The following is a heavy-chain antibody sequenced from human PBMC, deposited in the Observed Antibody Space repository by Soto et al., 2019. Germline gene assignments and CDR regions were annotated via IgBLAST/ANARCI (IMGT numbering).Heavy chain of an antibody. D-gene: IGHD2-2*01. CDR3: AGPAGVGSFDI. CDR1: GFTFSSYA. V-gene: IGHV3-30-3*01. J-gene: IGHJ3*02. Sequence: QVQLVESGGGVVQPGRSLRLSCAASGFTFSSYAMHWVRQAPGKGLEWVAVISYDGSNKNYADSVKSRFTISRDNSKNTLYMQMNSLRSEDTAVYYCAGPAGVGSFDIWGQGTMVTVSS. CDR2: ISYDGSNK.